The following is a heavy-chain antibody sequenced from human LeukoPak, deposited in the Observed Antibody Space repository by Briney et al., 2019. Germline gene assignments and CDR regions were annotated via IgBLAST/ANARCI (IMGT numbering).Heavy chain of an antibody. Sequence: SVKVSCKATGGTFSSYAISRVRQAPGQGLEWMGGIIPIFGTANYAQKFQGRVTITADESTSTAYMELSSLRSEDTAVYYCARDRATPYGDYYYGMDVWGQGTTVTVSS. D-gene: IGHD4-17*01. CDR1: GGTFSSYA. CDR3: ARDRATPYGDYYYGMDV. V-gene: IGHV1-69*13. J-gene: IGHJ6*02. CDR2: IIPIFGTA.